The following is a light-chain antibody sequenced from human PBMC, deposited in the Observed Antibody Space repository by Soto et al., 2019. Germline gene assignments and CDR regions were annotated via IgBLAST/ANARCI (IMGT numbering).Light chain of an antibody. CDR1: QSVGSN. CDR2: AAS. J-gene: IGKJ5*01. V-gene: IGKV3-15*01. Sequence: EIVMTQSPGTLSALPGHSATIPCRASQSVGSNIAWYQQRPGQAPRLLIYAASTRADGVPIRFSGSGSGTEFTLTITILQSDDFAVYYCQQYNQWSPITFGQGTRLE. CDR3: QQYNQWSPIT.